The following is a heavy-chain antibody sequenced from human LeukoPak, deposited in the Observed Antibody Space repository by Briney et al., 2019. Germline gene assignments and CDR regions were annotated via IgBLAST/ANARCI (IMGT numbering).Heavy chain of an antibody. CDR2: ISGSGGST. V-gene: IGHV3-23*01. J-gene: IGHJ4*02. CDR1: GFTFSSYA. CDR3: AGTNYYDSSGYYSSFDY. Sequence: GGSLRLSCAASGFTFSSYAMSWVRQAPGKGLEWVSGISGSGGSTYYADSVKGRFTISRDNAKNSLYLQMNSLRAEDTAVYYCAGTNYYDSSGYYSSFDYWGQGTLVTVSS. D-gene: IGHD3-22*01.